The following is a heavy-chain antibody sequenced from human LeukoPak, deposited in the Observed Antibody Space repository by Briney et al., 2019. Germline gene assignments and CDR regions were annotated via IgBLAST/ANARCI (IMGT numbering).Heavy chain of an antibody. CDR3: AKDSGNYDYVWGSYRYISYADY. J-gene: IGHJ4*02. Sequence: PGGSLRLSCAASGFTFSSYGMHWVRQAPGKGLEWVAFIRYDGSNKYYADSVKGRLTISRDNSKNTLYLQMNSLRAEDTAVYYCAKDSGNYDYVWGSYRYISYADYWGQGTLVTVSS. D-gene: IGHD3-16*02. CDR1: GFTFSSYG. V-gene: IGHV3-30*02. CDR2: IRYDGSNK.